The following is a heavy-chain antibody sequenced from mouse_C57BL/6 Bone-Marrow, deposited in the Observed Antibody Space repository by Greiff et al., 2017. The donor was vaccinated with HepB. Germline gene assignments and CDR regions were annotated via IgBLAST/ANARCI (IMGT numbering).Heavy chain of an antibody. D-gene: IGHD1-1*02. J-gene: IGHJ2*01. V-gene: IGHV1-55*01. CDR2: IYPGSGST. CDR3: AREGWWLQDYFDY. Sequence: QVQLKQPGAELVKPGASVKMSCKASGYTFTSYWITWVKQRPGQGLEWIGDIYPGSGSTNYNEKFKSKATLTVDTTSSTAYMQLSSLTSEDSAVYYCAREGWWLQDYFDYWGQGTTLTVSS. CDR1: GYTFTSYW.